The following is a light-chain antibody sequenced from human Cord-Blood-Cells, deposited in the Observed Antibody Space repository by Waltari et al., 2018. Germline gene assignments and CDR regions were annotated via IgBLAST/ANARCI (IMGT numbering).Light chain of an antibody. V-gene: IGKV1-5*01. J-gene: IGKJ1*01. Sequence: DIQMTQSPSTLSASVGDRVTITCRASQSISSWFAWYQQKPGKAPKLLIYDASSLESGVPSRFSGSGSGTEFTLTISSLQPDDFATYYCQQYNSWTFGQGTKVEIK. CDR2: DAS. CDR3: QQYNSWT. CDR1: QSISSW.